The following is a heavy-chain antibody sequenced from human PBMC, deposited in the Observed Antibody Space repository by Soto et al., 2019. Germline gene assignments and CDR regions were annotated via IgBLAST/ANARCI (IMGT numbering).Heavy chain of an antibody. V-gene: IGHV4-39*01. CDR2: IFYSGST. Sequence: ETLSLTCTVSGGSISSSSYYWGWIRQPPGKGLEWIGSIFYSGSTYYNPSLKSRVTISVDTSKNQFSLKLSSVTAADTAVYYCARHLTYCSAGSGYSDFPYYGMDFWGQGTTVPVSS. CDR1: GGSISSSSYY. D-gene: IGHD2-15*01. J-gene: IGHJ6*02. CDR3: ARHLTYCSAGSGYSDFPYYGMDF.